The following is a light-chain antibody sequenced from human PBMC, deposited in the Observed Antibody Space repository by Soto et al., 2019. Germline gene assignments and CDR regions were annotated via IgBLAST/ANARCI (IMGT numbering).Light chain of an antibody. CDR3: QQYNNWPPLT. Sequence: EIVMTQSPATLSVSPGERATLSCMASQSVSSNLAWYQQKPCHAPRLLIYGASTRATGIPARFSGSGSGTEFTLTISSLQSEDFAVYSCQQYNNWPPLTFGGGTKVEIK. CDR1: QSVSSN. CDR2: GAS. J-gene: IGKJ4*01. V-gene: IGKV3-15*01.